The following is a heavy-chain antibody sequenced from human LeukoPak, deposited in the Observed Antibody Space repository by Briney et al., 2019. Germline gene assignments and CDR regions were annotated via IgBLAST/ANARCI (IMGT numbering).Heavy chain of an antibody. CDR3: ARGLVRTSSGWYFDY. CDR1: GFTFSIYN. Sequence: GGSLRLSCAASGFTFSIYNMNWVRQAPGKGLEWVSYISSSSYTTYYADSVKGRFTISRDNAKNSLYLQMNSLRAEDTAVYYCARGLVRTSSGWYFDYWGQGTLVTVSS. CDR2: ISSSSYTT. V-gene: IGHV3-48*01. D-gene: IGHD6-19*01. J-gene: IGHJ4*02.